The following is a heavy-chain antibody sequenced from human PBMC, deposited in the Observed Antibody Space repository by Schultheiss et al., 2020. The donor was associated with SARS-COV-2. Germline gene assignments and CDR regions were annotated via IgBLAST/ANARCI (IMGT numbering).Heavy chain of an antibody. D-gene: IGHD2-2*01. CDR1: GGSISSYY. J-gene: IGHJ6*03. V-gene: IGHV4-59*01. Sequence: SETLSLTCTVSGGSISSYYWSWIRQPPGKGLEWIGYIYYSGSTNYNPSLKRRVTISVDTSKNQFSLKLSSVTAADTAVYYCAREREYQLPPYYYYYYMDVWGKGTTVTVSS. CDR3: AREREYQLPPYYYYYYMDV. CDR2: IYYSGST.